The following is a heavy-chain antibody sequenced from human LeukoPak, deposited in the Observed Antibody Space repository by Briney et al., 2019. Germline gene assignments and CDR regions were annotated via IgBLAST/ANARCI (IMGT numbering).Heavy chain of an antibody. Sequence: TGGSLRLSCAASGFTFSTYGMHWVRQAPGKGLEWVAVISDDGSYKYYADSLKGRFTISRDNSKNTLYLQMNSLRPEDTAVYYCAKDLHRGKSWVREIDYWGQGTLVTVSS. D-gene: IGHD1-14*01. J-gene: IGHJ4*02. CDR2: ISDDGSYK. V-gene: IGHV3-30*18. CDR3: AKDLHRGKSWVREIDY. CDR1: GFTFSTYG.